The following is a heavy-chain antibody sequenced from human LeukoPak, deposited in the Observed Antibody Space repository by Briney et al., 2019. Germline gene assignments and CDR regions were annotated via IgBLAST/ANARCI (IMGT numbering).Heavy chain of an antibody. CDR3: ARQSREIAVAGLDAFDI. CDR2: IYYSGST. Sequence: SETLSLTCTVSGGSISSYYWSWIRQPPGKGLEWIGYIYYSGSTNYNPSLKSRVTISVDTSKNQFSLKLSSVTAADTAVYYCARQSREIAVAGLDAFDIWGQGTIVTVSS. V-gene: IGHV4-59*08. D-gene: IGHD6-19*01. J-gene: IGHJ3*02. CDR1: GGSISSYY.